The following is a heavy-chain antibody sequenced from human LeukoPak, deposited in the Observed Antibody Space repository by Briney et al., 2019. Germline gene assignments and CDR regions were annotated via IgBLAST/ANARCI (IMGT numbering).Heavy chain of an antibody. CDR3: ASIAAAGYYFDY. D-gene: IGHD6-13*01. V-gene: IGHV4-30-4*01. CDR1: GGSISSGDYC. J-gene: IGHJ4*02. CDR2: IYYSGST. Sequence: PSQTLSLTCTVSGGSISSGDYCWSWIRQPPGKGLEWIGYIYYSGSTYYNPSLKSRVTISVDTSKNQFSLKPSSVTAADTAVYYCASIAAAGYYFDYWGQGTLVTVSS.